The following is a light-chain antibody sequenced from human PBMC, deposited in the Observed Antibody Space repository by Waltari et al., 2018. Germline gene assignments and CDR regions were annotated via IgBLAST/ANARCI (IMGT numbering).Light chain of an antibody. CDR3: CSYAGRGTYV. CDR1: TRDVGSSYL. Sequence: QSALTQPASVSGTPGPSITISCRGTTRDVGSSYLVSWYQQHPGEAPKLLICEVFKRPPDTSSRFSGAKSGSTASLTISGLQPEDEADYYCCSYAGRGTYVFGSGTKVTVL. V-gene: IGLV2-23*02. CDR2: EVF. J-gene: IGLJ1*01.